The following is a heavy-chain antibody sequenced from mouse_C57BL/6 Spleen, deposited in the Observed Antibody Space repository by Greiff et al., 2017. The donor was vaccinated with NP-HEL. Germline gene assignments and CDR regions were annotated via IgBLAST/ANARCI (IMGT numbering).Heavy chain of an antibody. V-gene: IGHV5-12*01. CDR1: GFTFSDYY. CDR3: ARHTSITTVVAHYYAMDY. J-gene: IGHJ4*01. CDR2: ISNGGGST. D-gene: IGHD1-1*01. Sequence: EVKLVESGGGLVQPGGSLKLSCAASGFTFSDYYMYWVRQTPEKRLEWVAYISNGGGSTYYPDTVKGRFTISRDNAKNTLYLQMSRLKSEDTAMYYCARHTSITTVVAHYYAMDYWGQGTSVTVSS.